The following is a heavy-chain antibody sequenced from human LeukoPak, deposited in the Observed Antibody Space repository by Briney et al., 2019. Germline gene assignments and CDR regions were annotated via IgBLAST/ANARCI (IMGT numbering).Heavy chain of an antibody. V-gene: IGHV3-11*01. Sequence: GGSLRLSCAASGFTFSDYYMSWIRQAPGKGLEWVSYISSSGSTIYYADSVKGRFTISRDNAKNSLYLQMNSLISEDTAVYYCARASVTIFGYYGMYVWGQGTTVTGSS. CDR2: ISSSGSTI. J-gene: IGHJ6*02. CDR1: GFTFSDYY. D-gene: IGHD3-3*01. CDR3: ARASVTIFGYYGMYV.